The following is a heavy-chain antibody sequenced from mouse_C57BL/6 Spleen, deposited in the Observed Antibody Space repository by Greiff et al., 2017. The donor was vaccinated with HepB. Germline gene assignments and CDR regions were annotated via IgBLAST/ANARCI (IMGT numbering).Heavy chain of an antibody. Sequence: ESGPGLVKPSQSLSLTCSVTGYSITSGYYWNWIRQFPGNKLEWMGYISYDGSNNYNPSLKNRISITRDTSKNQFFLKLNSVTTEDTATYYCARDGPYDYDAYWYFDVWGTGTTVTVSS. CDR1: GYSITSGYY. CDR3: ARDGPYDYDAYWYFDV. J-gene: IGHJ1*03. CDR2: ISYDGSN. V-gene: IGHV3-6*01. D-gene: IGHD2-4*01.